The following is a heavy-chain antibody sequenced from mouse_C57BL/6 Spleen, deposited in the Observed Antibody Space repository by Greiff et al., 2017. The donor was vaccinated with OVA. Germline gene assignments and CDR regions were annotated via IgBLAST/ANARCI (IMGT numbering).Heavy chain of an antibody. Sequence: QVQLKQSGAELVRPGASVTLSCKASGYTFTDYEMHWVKQTPVHGLEWIGAIDPETGGTAYNQKFKGKAILTADKSSSTAYMELRSLTSEDSAAYYCTRWGYWGQGTTLTVSS. CDR2: IDPETGGT. V-gene: IGHV1-15*01. J-gene: IGHJ2*01. CDR3: TRWGY. CDR1: GYTFTDYE.